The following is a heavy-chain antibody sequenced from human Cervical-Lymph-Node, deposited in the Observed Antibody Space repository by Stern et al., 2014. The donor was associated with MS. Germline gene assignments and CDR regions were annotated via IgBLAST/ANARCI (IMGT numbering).Heavy chain of an antibody. CDR2: ISWDGGST. V-gene: IGHV3-43*01. CDR1: GFTFDDYT. CDR3: AKPITMIVGAEASYFDY. D-gene: IGHD3-22*01. J-gene: IGHJ4*02. Sequence: EVQLVESGGVVVQPGGSLRLSCAASGFTFDDYTMHWVRQAPGKGLEWVSLISWDGGSTYYADSVKGRFTISRDNSKNSLYLQMNSLRTEDTALYYCAKPITMIVGAEASYFDYWGQGTLVTVSS.